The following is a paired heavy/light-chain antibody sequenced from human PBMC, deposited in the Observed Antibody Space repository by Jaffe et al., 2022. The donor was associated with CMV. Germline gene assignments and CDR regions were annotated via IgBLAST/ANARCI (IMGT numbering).Heavy chain of an antibody. D-gene: IGHD3-9*01. CDR1: GGSISNSRDY. Sequence: QVQLQESGPGLVQPSETLSLTCRVSGGSISNSRDYWGWVRQPPGRGLEWIGSIYYIGTTYSNPSLNSRLSISVDTSQNHFSLTLNSVTAADTAVYYCVRHDRHFEPISHVYDARTPSPRAGASESGFDIWGQGTLVTVSP. V-gene: IGHV4-39*01. J-gene: IGHJ3*02. CDR3: VRHDRHFEPISHVYDARTPSPRAGASESGFDI. CDR2: IYYIGTT.
Light chain of an antibody. V-gene: IGKV3-15*01. CDR1: QTINSN. CDR2: GAS. CDR3: QQYDNWPLT. J-gene: IGKJ4*01. Sequence: EIAMTQSPATLSMSPGERATLSCRASQTINSNLAWYQQRPGQAPRLVISGASTRATDVPARFSGSGSGTEFTLTISNLQSEDFAIYYCQQYDNWPLTFGGGTKVQIK.